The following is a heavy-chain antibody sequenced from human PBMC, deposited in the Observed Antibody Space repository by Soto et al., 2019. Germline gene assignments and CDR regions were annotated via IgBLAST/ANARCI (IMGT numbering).Heavy chain of an antibody. CDR3: ARDHLAAAVPDY. V-gene: IGHV1-18*01. CDR1: GYTFTSYG. Sequence: ASVKVSCKASGYTFTSYGISWVRQAPGQGLECMVWISAYNGNTNYXXKLQGRVXXTADTATSTAXVELRXLRSDDTAVYYCARDHLAAAVPDYWRQGTLVTDSS. CDR2: ISAYNGNT. J-gene: IGHJ4*02. D-gene: IGHD6-13*01.